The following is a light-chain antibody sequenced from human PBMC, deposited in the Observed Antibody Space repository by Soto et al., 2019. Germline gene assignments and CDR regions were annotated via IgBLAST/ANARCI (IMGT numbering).Light chain of an antibody. Sequence: DIQITQSPSALSASGGDRVTITCRASQTIGRYLNWYQQQPGKAPKLLIYAGSNLQSGVPSRFSGTGSGTDFTLTISCLQSEDFATYYCQQYYSYPLTFGGGTKVDI. J-gene: IGKJ4*01. CDR2: AGS. V-gene: IGKV1-39*01. CDR1: QTIGRY. CDR3: QQYYSYPLT.